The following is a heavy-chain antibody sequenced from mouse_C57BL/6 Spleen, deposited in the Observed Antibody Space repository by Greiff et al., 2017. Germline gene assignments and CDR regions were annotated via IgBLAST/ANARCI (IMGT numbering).Heavy chain of an antibody. D-gene: IGHD1-1*01. CDR2: IRSKSNNYAT. J-gene: IGHJ3*01. CDR3: VRQDYYGSSPWFAY. V-gene: IGHV10-1*01. Sequence: EVTLVESGGGLVQPKGSLKLSCAASGFSFNTYAMNWVRQAPGKGLEWVARIRSKSNNYATYYADSVKDRFTISRDDSESMLYLQMNNLKTEDTAMYYCVRQDYYGSSPWFAYWGQGTLVTVSA. CDR1: GFSFNTYA.